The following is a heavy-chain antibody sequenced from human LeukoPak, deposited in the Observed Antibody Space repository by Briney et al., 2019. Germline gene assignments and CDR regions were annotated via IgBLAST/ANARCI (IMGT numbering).Heavy chain of an antibody. J-gene: IGHJ4*02. CDR2: INPSGGST. D-gene: IGHD7-27*01. CDR1: GYTFTSYY. CDR3: ARVLGSLIFDY. V-gene: IGHV1-46*01. Sequence: ASVKVSCKASGYTFTSYYMHWVRQAPGQGLEWMGIINPSGGSTSYAQKFQGRVTMTRDTSTSTVYKELSSLRSEDTAVYYCARVLGSLIFDYWGQGTLVTVSS.